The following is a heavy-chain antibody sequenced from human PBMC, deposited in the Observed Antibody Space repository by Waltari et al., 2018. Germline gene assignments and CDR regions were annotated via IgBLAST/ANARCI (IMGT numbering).Heavy chain of an antibody. D-gene: IGHD6-6*01. V-gene: IGHV3-7*01. CDR2: VQHDGTEK. CDR1: GFTFSNYW. J-gene: IGHJ4*02. Sequence: EVQLVESGGGLVQPGGSLRLSCAASGFTFSNYWMNWLRQAPGKGLEWVANVQHDGTEKYYLDSVKGRFTISRDNSKNTLYLQMNSLRAEDTAVYYCAKDQSSSGFDYWGQGTLVTVSS. CDR3: AKDQSSSGFDY.